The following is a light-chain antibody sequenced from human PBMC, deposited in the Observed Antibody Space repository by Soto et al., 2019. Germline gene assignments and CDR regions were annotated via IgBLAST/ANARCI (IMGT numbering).Light chain of an antibody. Sequence: QSVLTQPPSASGFPGQSVTISCTGTSSDVGYYDYVSWYQQHPGKAPKLVIYEVTKRPSGVPDRVSASKSGNTASLTVSGLRAEGEADYYCSSYAGSNNFVFGSGTKLTVL. V-gene: IGLV2-8*01. J-gene: IGLJ1*01. CDR2: EVT. CDR3: SSYAGSNNFV. CDR1: SSDVGYYDY.